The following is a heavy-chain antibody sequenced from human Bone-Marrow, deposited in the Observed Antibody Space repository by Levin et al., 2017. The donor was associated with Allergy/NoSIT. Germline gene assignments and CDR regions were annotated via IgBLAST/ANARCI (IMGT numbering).Heavy chain of an antibody. CDR3: ASGYEWDCSGGSCYGNKGFGP. D-gene: IGHD2-15*01. Sequence: SVKVSCKTSGGTFSSYAISWVRQAPGQGLEWMGDIIPFFGSPNYAQKFQDRVTITADESTTTAYLEVRSLRSDDTAVYFCASGYEWDCSGGSCYGNKGFGPWGQGTLVTVSS. V-gene: IGHV1-69*13. J-gene: IGHJ5*02. CDR2: IIPFFGSP. CDR1: GGTFSSYA.